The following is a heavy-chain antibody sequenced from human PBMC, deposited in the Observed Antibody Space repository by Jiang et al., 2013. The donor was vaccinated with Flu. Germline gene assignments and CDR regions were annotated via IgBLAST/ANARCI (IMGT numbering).Heavy chain of an antibody. V-gene: IGHV3-23*01. Sequence: QLLESGGGLVQSGGSLRISCAASGYTFNYYAMSWVRQAPGKGLEWVSAISGSGDRTYYADSVKGRFTISRDNSKNTLYLQMNSLRAEDTAVYYCAKVPTPYCSSTSCPVNYWGQGTLVTVSS. CDR1: GYTFNYYA. J-gene: IGHJ4*02. CDR2: ISGSGDRT. CDR3: AKVPTPYCSSTSCPVNY. D-gene: IGHD2-2*01.